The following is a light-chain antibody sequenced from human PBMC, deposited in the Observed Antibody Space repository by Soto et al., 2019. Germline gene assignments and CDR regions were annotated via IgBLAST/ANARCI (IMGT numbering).Light chain of an antibody. CDR1: QSVSSSY. Sequence: EIVLTQSPATLSLSPGERATLSCGASQSVSSSYSAWYQQKPGLAPRLLIYDATSRATGIPDRFSGSGSGTDFTITISRLEPEDFAVYYCQQYGSSPYTFGQGTKLEIK. CDR2: DAT. J-gene: IGKJ2*01. V-gene: IGKV3D-20*01. CDR3: QQYGSSPYT.